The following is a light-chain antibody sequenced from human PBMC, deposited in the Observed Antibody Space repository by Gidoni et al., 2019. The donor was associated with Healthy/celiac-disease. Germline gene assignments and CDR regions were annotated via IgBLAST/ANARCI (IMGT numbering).Light chain of an antibody. CDR2: WAS. CDR3: QQYYSTPPWT. CDR1: QSVLYSSNNKNY. V-gene: IGKV4-1*01. Sequence: DIVMTQSPDSLAVSLGERATINCKSSQSVLYSSNNKNYLAWYQQKPGQPTKLLIYWASTRESGGPDRFSGSGSGTDFTLTISSLQAEDVAVYYCQQYYSTPPWTFGQGTKVEIK. J-gene: IGKJ1*01.